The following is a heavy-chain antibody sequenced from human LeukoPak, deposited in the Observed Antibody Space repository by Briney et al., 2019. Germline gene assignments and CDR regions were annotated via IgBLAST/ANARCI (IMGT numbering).Heavy chain of an antibody. CDR3: ARDLELVYYDSSGYDY. Sequence: GGSLRLSCAVSGFTFATYAMTWVRQAPGKGLEWVSRINSDGSNTRYADSVKGRFTISRDNAKNTLYLQMNSLRAEDTAVYYCARDLELVYYDSSGYDYWGQGTLVIVSS. CDR2: INSDGSNT. J-gene: IGHJ4*02. CDR1: GFTFATYA. D-gene: IGHD3-22*01. V-gene: IGHV3-74*01.